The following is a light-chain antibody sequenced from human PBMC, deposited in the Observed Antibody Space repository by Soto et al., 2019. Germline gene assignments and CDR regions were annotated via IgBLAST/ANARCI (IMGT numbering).Light chain of an antibody. CDR2: EVS. CDR1: SSDVGNYNR. J-gene: IGLJ1*01. V-gene: IGLV2-18*02. Sequence: QSALTQPPSVSGSPGQSVTISCTGTSSDVGNYNRVSWYQQPPGTAPKVIIYEVSNRPAGVPDRCSGSKSGNTASLPISGLQAEDEADYYCSSYTSSSTYVFGTGTKVTVL. CDR3: SSYTSSSTYV.